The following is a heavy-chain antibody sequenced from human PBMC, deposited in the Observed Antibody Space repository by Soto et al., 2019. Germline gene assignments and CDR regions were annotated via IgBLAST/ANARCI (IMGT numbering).Heavy chain of an antibody. Sequence: PSETLSLTCTVSGGSVSSVTSYWSWVRQPPGKGLEWIAYIYYTGTTNYNPSLRGRVAISLDTSKNQFSLQLSSVTAADTAIYYCAKGGGFDTLDYWGQGTQVTVSS. V-gene: IGHV4-61*01. CDR1: GGSVSSVTSY. CDR3: AKGGGFDTLDY. D-gene: IGHD5-12*01. J-gene: IGHJ4*02. CDR2: IYYTGTT.